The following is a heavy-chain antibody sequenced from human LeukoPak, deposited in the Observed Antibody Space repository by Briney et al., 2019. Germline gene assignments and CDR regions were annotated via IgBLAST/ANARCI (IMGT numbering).Heavy chain of an antibody. Sequence: QSGGSLRLSCAASGFTFSSSAMSWVRQAPGKGLDWVASISGNGISTYYADSVKGRFTISRDNSQDTLYLQMNSLSAEDTAVYYCARDHRSSTWPFDYWGQGTLVTVSS. V-gene: IGHV3-23*01. J-gene: IGHJ4*02. CDR2: ISGNGIST. CDR3: ARDHRSSTWPFDY. CDR1: GFTFSSSA. D-gene: IGHD6-13*01.